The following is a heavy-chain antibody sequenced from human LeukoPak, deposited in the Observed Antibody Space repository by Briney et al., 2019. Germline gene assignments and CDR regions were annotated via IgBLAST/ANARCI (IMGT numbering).Heavy chain of an antibody. CDR2: IYYSGST. J-gene: IGHJ4*02. Sequence: SETLSLTGTVSGGSISSGGYYWSWIRQHPGKGLEWIGYIYYSGSTYYNPSLKSRVTISVDTSKNQFSLKLSSVTAADTAVYYCARDDVAAANFDYCGQGTLVTVSS. CDR1: GGSISSGGYY. D-gene: IGHD6-13*01. CDR3: ARDDVAAANFDY. V-gene: IGHV4-31*03.